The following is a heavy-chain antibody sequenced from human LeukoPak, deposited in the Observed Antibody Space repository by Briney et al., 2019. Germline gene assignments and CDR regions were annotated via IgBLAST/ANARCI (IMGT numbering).Heavy chain of an antibody. D-gene: IGHD2-2*01. CDR2: ITSQTDGGTT. CDR3: STGVPVADFDY. Sequence: GGSLRLSCAASGFTFNNAWMSWVRQAPGKGLEWVDRITSQTDGGTTDYAAPVKGRFSISRDDSKNTLYLQMNSLKTEDTAVYYCSTGVPVADFDYWGQGTLVIVSS. V-gene: IGHV3-15*01. CDR1: GFTFNNAW. J-gene: IGHJ4*02.